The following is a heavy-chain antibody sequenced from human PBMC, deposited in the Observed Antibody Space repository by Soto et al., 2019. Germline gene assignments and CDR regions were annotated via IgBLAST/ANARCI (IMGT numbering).Heavy chain of an antibody. CDR3: ARDPRPLWYFEY. V-gene: IGHV1-2*06. CDR1: GYTFIGYY. Sequence: ASVKVSCKASGYTFIGYYIHWVRQAPGQGREWMGRINPNSGEVTYGETFQGRVTMTRDTSNNTAYMELSRLRSDDTAVYYCARDPRPLWYFEYWVQGTMRTGSS. CDR2: INPNSGEV. J-gene: IGHJ4*02. D-gene: IGHD6-6*01.